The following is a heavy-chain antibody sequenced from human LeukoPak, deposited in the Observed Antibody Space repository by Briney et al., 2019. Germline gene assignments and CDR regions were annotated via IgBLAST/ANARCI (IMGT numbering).Heavy chain of an antibody. J-gene: IGHJ4*02. CDR2: ISYDGSNK. V-gene: IGHV3-30*03. CDR3: ARDLGVTTNDY. CDR1: GFTFSSYG. D-gene: IGHD4-17*01. Sequence: PGGSLRLSCAASGFTFSSYGMHWVRQAPGKGLEWVAVISYDGSNKYYADSVKGRFTISRDNSKNTLYLQMNSLRAEDTAVYYCARDLGVTTNDYWGQGTLVTVSS.